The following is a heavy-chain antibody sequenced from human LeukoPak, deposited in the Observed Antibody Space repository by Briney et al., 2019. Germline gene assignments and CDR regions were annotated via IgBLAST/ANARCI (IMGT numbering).Heavy chain of an antibody. V-gene: IGHV3-48*03. CDR3: ARDYMITFGGVIVRGRYFDY. Sequence: GGSLRLSCAASGFTFSSYEMNWVRQAPGKGLEWVSYISSSGSTIYYADSVKGRFTISRDNAKNSLYLQMNSLRAEDKAVYYCARDYMITFGGVIVRGRYFDYWGQGTLVTVSS. D-gene: IGHD3-16*02. CDR1: GFTFSSYE. J-gene: IGHJ4*02. CDR2: ISSSGSTI.